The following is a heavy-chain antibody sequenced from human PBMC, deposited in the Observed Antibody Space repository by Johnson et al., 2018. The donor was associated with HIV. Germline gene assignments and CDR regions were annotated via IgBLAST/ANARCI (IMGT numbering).Heavy chain of an antibody. CDR1: GFIFSSFA. V-gene: IGHV3-23*04. CDR3: ARALVVITDDHAFDI. CDR2: ISDTGSST. Sequence: VQLVESGGGLVQPGGSLTLSCAASGFIFSSFALSWVRQAPGKGLEWVSTISDTGSSTYYTDSVKGRFTISRDTSKNTLDLQMSSLRAEDTALYYCARALVVITDDHAFDIWGQGTMVTVSS. D-gene: IGHD3-22*01. J-gene: IGHJ3*02.